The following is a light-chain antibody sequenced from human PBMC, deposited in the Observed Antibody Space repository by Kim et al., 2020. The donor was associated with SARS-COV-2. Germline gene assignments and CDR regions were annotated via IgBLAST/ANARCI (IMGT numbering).Light chain of an antibody. CDR2: RDT. V-gene: IGLV3-9*01. CDR1: NIGTKN. CDR3: QVWDSDIVV. J-gene: IGLJ2*01. Sequence: SVALGQTASITCGGYNIGTKNVNWYQQKPGQAPVLVIYRDTYRPSGIPERFSGSNSGNTATLTINRAQAGDEADYYCQVWDSDIVVFGGGTQLTVL.